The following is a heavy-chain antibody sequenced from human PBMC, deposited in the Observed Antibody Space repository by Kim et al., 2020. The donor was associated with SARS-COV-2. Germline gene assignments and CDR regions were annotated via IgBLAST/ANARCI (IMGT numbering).Heavy chain of an antibody. D-gene: IGHD3-10*01. CDR1: GFTFSSYA. CDR2: TSSDGSII. J-gene: IGHJ4*02. CDR3: AREGYASGSMGDFDC. Sequence: GGSLRLSCLASGFTFSSYAMSWILQAPGKGPEWVAVTSSDGSIIYYADDVKGRFTISRANSRNTLYLDMDSLSAQDTAIYYFAREGYASGSMGDFDCWGQGTLVTVSS. V-gene: IGHV3-30*04.